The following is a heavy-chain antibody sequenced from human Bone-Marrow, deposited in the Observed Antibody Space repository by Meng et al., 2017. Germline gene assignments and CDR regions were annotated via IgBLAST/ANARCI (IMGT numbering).Heavy chain of an antibody. CDR2: IIPIFGTA. CDR3: ARWHPSRPVDLSNWFDP. V-gene: IGHV1-69*06. D-gene: IGHD5-12*01. J-gene: IGHJ5*02. Sequence: SVKVSCKASGGTFSSCAISWGRQAPGQGLEWMGGIIPIFGTANYAQKFQGRVTITADKSTSTAYMELSSLRSEDTAVYYCARWHPSRPVDLSNWFDPWGQGTLVTVSS. CDR1: GGTFSSCA.